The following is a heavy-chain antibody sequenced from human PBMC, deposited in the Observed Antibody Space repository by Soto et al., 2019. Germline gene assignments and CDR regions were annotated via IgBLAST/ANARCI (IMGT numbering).Heavy chain of an antibody. CDR1: GFTFSSYE. J-gene: IGHJ6*02. V-gene: IGHV3-48*03. D-gene: IGHD3-3*01. Sequence: PGGSLRLSCAASGFTFSSYEMNWVRQAPGKGLEWVPYISSSGSTIYYADSVKGRFTISRDNAKNSLYLQMNSLRAEDTAVYYCAMFWSYGMDVWGQGTTVTVSS. CDR3: AMFWSYGMDV. CDR2: ISSSGSTI.